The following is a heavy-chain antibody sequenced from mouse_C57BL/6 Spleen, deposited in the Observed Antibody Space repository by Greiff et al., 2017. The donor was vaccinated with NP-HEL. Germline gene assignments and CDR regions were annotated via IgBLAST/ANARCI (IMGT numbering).Heavy chain of an antibody. CDR1: GFTFSSYG. CDR2: ISSGGSYT. CDR3: ARHYYGSSLGYFDV. V-gene: IGHV5-6*01. Sequence: EVHLVESGGDLVKPGGSLKLSCAASGFTFSSYGMSWVRQTPDKRLEWVATISSGGSYTYYPDSVKGRFTISRDNAKNTLYLQMSSLKSEDTAMYYCARHYYGSSLGYFDVWGTGTTVTVSS. J-gene: IGHJ1*03. D-gene: IGHD1-1*01.